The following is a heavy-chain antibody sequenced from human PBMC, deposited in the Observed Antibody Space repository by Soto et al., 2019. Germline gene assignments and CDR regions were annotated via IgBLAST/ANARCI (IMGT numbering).Heavy chain of an antibody. CDR1: GFTFSSYA. Sequence: GGSLRLSCAASGFTFSSYAMHWVRQAPGKGLEWVAVISYDGSNKYYADSVKGRFTISRDNSKNTLYLQMNSLRAEDTAVFYCARGASPFYDFWSGSYYGMDVWGQGTTVTVSS. D-gene: IGHD3-3*01. V-gene: IGHV3-30-3*01. J-gene: IGHJ6*02. CDR3: ARGASPFYDFWSGSYYGMDV. CDR2: ISYDGSNK.